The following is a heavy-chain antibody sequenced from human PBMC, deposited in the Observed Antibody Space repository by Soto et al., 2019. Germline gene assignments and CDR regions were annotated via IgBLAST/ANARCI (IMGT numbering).Heavy chain of an antibody. J-gene: IGHJ5*02. V-gene: IGHV3-48*02. CDR1: GFTFSSYS. Sequence: GGSLRLSCAASGFTFSSYSMNWVRQAPGKGLEWVSYISSSSSTIYYADSVKGRFTISRDNAKNSLYLQMNSLRDEDTAVYYCARGGYYDSRANWFDPWGQGTLVTVSS. CDR2: ISSSSSTI. CDR3: ARGGYYDSRANWFDP. D-gene: IGHD3-22*01.